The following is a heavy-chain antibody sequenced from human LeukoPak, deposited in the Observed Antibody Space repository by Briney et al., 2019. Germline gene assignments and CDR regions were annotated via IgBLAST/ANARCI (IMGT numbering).Heavy chain of an antibody. CDR1: GGSFSGYY. CDR3: TGGGATNWFDP. D-gene: IGHD1-26*01. J-gene: IGHJ5*02. V-gene: IGHV4-34*01. CDR2: INHSGST. Sequence: SETLSLTCAVYGGSFSGYYWSWIRQPPGKGLEWIGEINHSGSTNYNPSLKSRVTISVDTSKNQFSLKLSSVTAADTAVYYCTGGGATNWFDPWGRGTLVTVRS.